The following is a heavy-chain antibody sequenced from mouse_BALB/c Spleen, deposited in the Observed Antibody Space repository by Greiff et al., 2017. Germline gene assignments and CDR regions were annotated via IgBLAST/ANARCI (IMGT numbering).Heavy chain of an antibody. J-gene: IGHJ2*01. Sequence: QVQLQQSGAELAKPGASVKMSCKASGYTFTSYWMHWVKQRPGQGLEWIGYINPSTGYTEYNQKFKDKATLTADKSSSTAYMQLSSLTSEDSAVYYCARGGLRRVSFDYWGQGTTLTVSS. CDR3: ARGGLRRVSFDY. D-gene: IGHD2-4*01. CDR2: INPSTGYT. CDR1: GYTFTSYW. V-gene: IGHV1-7*01.